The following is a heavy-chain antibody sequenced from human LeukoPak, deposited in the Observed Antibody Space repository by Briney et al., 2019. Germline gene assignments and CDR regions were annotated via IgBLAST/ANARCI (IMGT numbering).Heavy chain of an antibody. CDR2: ISSSRSYI. J-gene: IGHJ4*02. V-gene: IGHV3-21*01. CDR1: GFTFSSYS. D-gene: IGHD3-22*01. CDR3: ARDLTESSGYYYGRPIDY. Sequence: GGSLRLSCAASGFTFSSYSMTWFRQAPGKGLEWVSSISSSRSYIYYADSVKGRFTISRDNDNNSLYLQMNRLRAEDTAVYYCARDLTESSGYYYGRPIDYWGQGTLVTVSS.